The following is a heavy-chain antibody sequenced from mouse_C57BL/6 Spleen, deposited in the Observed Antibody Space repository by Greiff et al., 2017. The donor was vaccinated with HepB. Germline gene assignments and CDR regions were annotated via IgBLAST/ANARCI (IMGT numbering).Heavy chain of an antibody. J-gene: IGHJ2*01. CDR2: INYDGSST. D-gene: IGHD2-4*01. CDR3: AREYDYDVGYFDY. V-gene: IGHV5-16*01. Sequence: EVKLMESEGGLVQPGSSMKLSCTASGFTFSDYYMAWVRQVPEKGLEWVANINYDGSSTYYLDSLKSRFIISRDNAKNILYLQMSSLKSEDTATYYCAREYDYDVGYFDYWGQGTTLTVSS. CDR1: GFTFSDYY.